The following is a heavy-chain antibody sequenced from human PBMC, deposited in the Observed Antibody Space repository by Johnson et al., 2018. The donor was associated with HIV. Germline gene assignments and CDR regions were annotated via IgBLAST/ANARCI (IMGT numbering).Heavy chain of an antibody. CDR1: GFTFSNAW. D-gene: IGHD3-22*01. J-gene: IGHJ3*02. Sequence: VQLVESGGGVVQPGRSLRLSCAASGFTFSNAWMSWVRQAPGKGLEWVGRITSKTDGGTTDYAAPVQGRFTISRDDSKNTLYLQMNSLKTEDTAVYYCTICITMIVVVTTDAFDIWGQGTMVTVSS. CDR2: ITSKTDGGTT. V-gene: IGHV3-15*01. CDR3: TICITMIVVVTTDAFDI.